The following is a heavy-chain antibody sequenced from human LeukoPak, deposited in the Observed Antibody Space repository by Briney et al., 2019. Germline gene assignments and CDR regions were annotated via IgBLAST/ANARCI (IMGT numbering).Heavy chain of an antibody. CDR2: ISSSSSTI. J-gene: IGHJ4*02. CDR3: ARDKGEPPLYFDY. D-gene: IGHD3-16*01. CDR1: GFTFSSYS. Sequence: PGGSLRLSCAASGFTFSSYSMNWVRQAPGKGLEWVSYISSSSSTIYYADSVKGRFTISRDNAKNSLYLQMNSLRAEDTAVYYCARDKGEPPLYFDYWGQGTLVTVSS. V-gene: IGHV3-48*01.